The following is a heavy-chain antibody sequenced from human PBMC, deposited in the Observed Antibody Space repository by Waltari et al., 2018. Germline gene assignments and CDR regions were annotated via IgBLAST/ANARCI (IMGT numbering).Heavy chain of an antibody. CDR2: SYHSGST. D-gene: IGHD3-22*01. CDR1: GYSISSGYY. J-gene: IGHJ4*02. V-gene: IGHV4-38-2*01. CDR3: ARGSGYPQ. Sequence: QVQLQESGPGLVKPSETLSLTCAVSGYSISSGYYWGWIRQPPGKGLEWIGSSYHSGSTYYNPSLKSRVTISVDTSKNQFSLKLSSVTAADTAVYYCARGSGYPQWGQGTLVTVSS.